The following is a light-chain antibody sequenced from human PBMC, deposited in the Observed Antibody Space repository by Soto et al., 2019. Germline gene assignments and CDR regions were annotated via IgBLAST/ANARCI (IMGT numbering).Light chain of an antibody. Sequence: EIVLTQSPGILSLSPGERATLACRASQSISSNYLAWYQQKPGQAPRLLIYGTSSRDTGIPDRFSGSGSGTDFTLTISRLEPEDFAVYYCQLFGSSRYTFGQGTKLEIK. V-gene: IGKV3-20*01. J-gene: IGKJ2*01. CDR3: QLFGSSRYT. CDR2: GTS. CDR1: QSISSNY.